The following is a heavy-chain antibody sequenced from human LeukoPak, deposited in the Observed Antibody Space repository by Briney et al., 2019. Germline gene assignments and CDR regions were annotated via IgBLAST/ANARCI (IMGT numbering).Heavy chain of an antibody. J-gene: IGHJ4*02. CDR3: AREVRRLVVVPAARVGFDY. V-gene: IGHV3-23*01. Sequence: GGSLRLSCAASGFTFSSYAMSWVRQAPGKGLEWVSVISASGGRTSYADSVKGRFTVSRDNSKNSPYLQMNSLRAEDTAVYYCAREVRRLVVVPAARVGFDYWGQGTLVTVSS. CDR1: GFTFSSYA. CDR2: ISASGGRT. D-gene: IGHD2-2*01.